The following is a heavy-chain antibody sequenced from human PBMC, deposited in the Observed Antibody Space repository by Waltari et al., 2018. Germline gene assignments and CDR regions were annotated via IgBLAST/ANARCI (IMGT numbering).Heavy chain of an antibody. D-gene: IGHD6-19*01. J-gene: IGHJ4*02. CDR1: GGSISSSSYY. Sequence: QLQLQESGPGLVKPSETLSLTCTVSGGSISSSSYYWGWIRQPPGKGLEWIGSIYYSGSNYYNPSLKSRVTRSVDTSKNQFSLKLSSVTAADTAVYYCARVVAVAGTRYFDYWGQGTLVTVSS. CDR3: ARVVAVAGTRYFDY. V-gene: IGHV4-39*07. CDR2: IYYSGSN.